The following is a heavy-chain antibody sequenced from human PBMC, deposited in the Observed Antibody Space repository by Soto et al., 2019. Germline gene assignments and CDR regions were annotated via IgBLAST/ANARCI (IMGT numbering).Heavy chain of an antibody. D-gene: IGHD6-6*01. CDR1: GFTFSDYY. Sequence: PGGSLRLSCAASGFTFSDYYMSWIRQAPGKGLEWVSYISSSGSTIYYADSVKGRFTISRDNAKNSLYLQMNSLRAEDTAVYYCARDPEKLPPDLYYYYGMDVWGQGTTVTVSS. J-gene: IGHJ6*02. V-gene: IGHV3-11*01. CDR3: ARDPEKLPPDLYYYYGMDV. CDR2: ISSSGSTI.